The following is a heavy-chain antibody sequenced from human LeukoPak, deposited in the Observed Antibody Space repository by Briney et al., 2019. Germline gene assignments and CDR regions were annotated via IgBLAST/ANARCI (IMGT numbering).Heavy chain of an antibody. Sequence: SETLSLTCTVSGGSMGTYSWCWIRQPPGKVLEWIGFKAYSGGTNYNPSLKSRVTISVDTSKGQISLNLKSVTAADTAVYYCVRDGGEWLPDLWGQGTLVTVSS. CDR2: KAYSGGT. CDR1: GGSMGTYS. V-gene: IGHV4-59*01. J-gene: IGHJ5*02. CDR3: VRDGGEWLPDL. D-gene: IGHD3-3*01.